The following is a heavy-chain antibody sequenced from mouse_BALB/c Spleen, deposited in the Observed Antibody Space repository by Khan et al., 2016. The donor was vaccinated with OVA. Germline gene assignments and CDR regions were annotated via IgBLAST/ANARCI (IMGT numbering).Heavy chain of an antibody. CDR1: GYSFTTYY. Sequence: EVQLQQSGPELMKPGASVKISCKASGYSFTTYYIHWVMQSHGTSLEWIGYIDPFSGGTTYNQKFKGKAKLTVDKSSSTAYIHITNLTSEDSAVYYCTRHGYVAWFTYWGQGTLVTVSA. J-gene: IGHJ3*01. CDR3: TRHGYVAWFTY. D-gene: IGHD2-2*01. CDR2: IDPFSGGT. V-gene: IGHV1S135*01.